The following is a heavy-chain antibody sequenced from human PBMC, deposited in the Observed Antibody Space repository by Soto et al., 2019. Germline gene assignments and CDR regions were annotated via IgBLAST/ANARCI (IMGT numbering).Heavy chain of an antibody. V-gene: IGHV4-59*03. D-gene: IGHD4-17*01. J-gene: IGHJ3*02. CDR1: GGSISDDY. CDR2: IYNGGRT. Sequence: SENLSLTCTVSGGSISDDYYMWIRQSPGKGLDYIGYIYNGGRTDYNPSLKSRVIISVDTSKNQFSLKLTSVTAADTAVYYCARSDGDYGAFDIWGQGTMVTVSS. CDR3: ARSDGDYGAFDI.